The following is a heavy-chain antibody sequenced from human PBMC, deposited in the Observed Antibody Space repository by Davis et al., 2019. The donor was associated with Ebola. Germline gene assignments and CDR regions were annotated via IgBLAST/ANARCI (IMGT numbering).Heavy chain of an antibody. V-gene: IGHV4-4*02. CDR2: IYHSGST. Sequence: SETLSLTCAASGGSISSSNWSSWVRLPPGKGLEWIGEIYHSGSTNYNPSLKSRVTISVDKSKNQFSLKLSSVTAADTAVYYCARDITMIVGNAFDIWGQGTMVTVSS. J-gene: IGHJ3*02. CDR3: ARDITMIVGNAFDI. D-gene: IGHD3-22*01. CDR1: GGSISSSNW.